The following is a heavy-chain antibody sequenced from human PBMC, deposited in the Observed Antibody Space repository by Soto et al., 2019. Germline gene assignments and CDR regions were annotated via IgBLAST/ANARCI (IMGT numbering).Heavy chain of an antibody. J-gene: IGHJ5*02. V-gene: IGHV4-34*01. D-gene: IGHD3-10*01. Sequence: PSETLSLTCAVYGGSFSGYYWSWIRQPPEKGPEWIGEINHSGSTNYNPSLKSRVTISVDTSKNQFSLKLSSVTAADTAVYYCARAGWSWNWFDPWGQGTLVTVSS. CDR1: GGSFSGYY. CDR3: ARAGWSWNWFDP. CDR2: INHSGST.